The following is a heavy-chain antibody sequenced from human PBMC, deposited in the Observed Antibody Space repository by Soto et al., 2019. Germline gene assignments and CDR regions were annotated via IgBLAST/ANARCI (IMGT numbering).Heavy chain of an antibody. J-gene: IGHJ6*02. CDR3: ARVTWLSNGDLDF. CDR2: INAGNGNT. V-gene: IGHV1-3*01. CDR1: GYTFTSYA. D-gene: IGHD2-21*01. Sequence: ASVKVSCKASGYTFTSYAMHWVRQAPGQRLEWMGWINAGNGNTKYSQKFQGRVTITRDTSASTAYMELSSLRSDDTAVYYCARVTWLSNGDLDFWGQGTMVTVSS.